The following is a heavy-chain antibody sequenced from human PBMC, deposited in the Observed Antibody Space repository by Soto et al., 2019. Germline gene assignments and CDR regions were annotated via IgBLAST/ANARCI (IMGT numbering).Heavy chain of an antibody. CDR2: IYSGGST. J-gene: IGHJ3*02. CDR3: ASVLDYYGKYAFDI. Sequence: GGSLRLSCAASGFSVSSNYMSWVRQAPGKGLEWVSVIYSGGSTDYADSVKGRFTISRDNSKNTLHVQMNSLRAEDTAVYYCASVLDYYGKYAFDIWGQGTMVTVSS. CDR1: GFSVSSNY. D-gene: IGHD3-10*01. V-gene: IGHV3-53*01.